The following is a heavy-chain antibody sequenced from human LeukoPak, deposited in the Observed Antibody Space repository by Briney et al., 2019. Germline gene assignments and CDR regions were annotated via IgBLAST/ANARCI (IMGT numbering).Heavy chain of an antibody. CDR3: ARAPGYYGDPFDY. CDR1: GFTFSSYA. J-gene: IGHJ4*02. Sequence: PGGSLRLSCAASGFTFSSYAMHWVRQAPGKGLEWVAVISYDGSNKYYADSVKGRFTISRDNSKNTLYLQMNSLRAEDTAVYYCARAPGYYGDPFDYWGQGTLVTVSS. CDR2: ISYDGSNK. D-gene: IGHD4-17*01. V-gene: IGHV3-30-3*01.